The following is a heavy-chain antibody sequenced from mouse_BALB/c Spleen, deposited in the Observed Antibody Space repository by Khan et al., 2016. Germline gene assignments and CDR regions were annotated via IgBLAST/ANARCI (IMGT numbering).Heavy chain of an antibody. Sequence: QIQLVQSGPELKKPGETVKISCKASGYTFTNSGMNWVKQAPGKGLKWVGWINTYTGEPTYADDFKGRFAFSLETSASTAYLQIYNLKNEDMTTYFCARGAMVTTGWYFDVWGAGTTVTVSS. V-gene: IGHV9-1*02. CDR3: ARGAMVTTGWYFDV. J-gene: IGHJ1*01. CDR2: INTYTGEP. D-gene: IGHD2-2*01. CDR1: GYTFTNSG.